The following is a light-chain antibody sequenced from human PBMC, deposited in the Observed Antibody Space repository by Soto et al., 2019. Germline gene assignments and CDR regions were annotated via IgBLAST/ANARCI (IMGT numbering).Light chain of an antibody. Sequence: QSALTQPAFVSGSPGQSITISCTGTSSDVGGYDYVSWYQQHPGKVPKLMIYEVNNRPSGVPDRFSGSKSGSTASLTISGLQAEDEAEYYCCLSPGSLTWLFGGGTKVTVL. V-gene: IGLV2-14*03. CDR3: CLSPGSLTWL. J-gene: IGLJ3*02. CDR1: SSDVGGYDY. CDR2: EVN.